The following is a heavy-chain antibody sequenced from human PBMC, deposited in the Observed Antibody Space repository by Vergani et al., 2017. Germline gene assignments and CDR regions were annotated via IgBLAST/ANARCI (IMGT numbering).Heavy chain of an antibody. V-gene: IGHV4-39*07. Sequence: QLQLQESGPGLVKPSETLSLTCTVSGGSISSSSYYWGWIRQPPGKGLEWIGSIYYSGSTYYNPSLKSRVTISVDTSKNQFSLKLSSVTAADTAVYYCARVMITFGGVIVIDYWGQGTLVTVSS. CDR2: IYYSGST. CDR1: GGSISSSSYY. J-gene: IGHJ4*02. CDR3: ARVMITFGGVIVIDY. D-gene: IGHD3-16*02.